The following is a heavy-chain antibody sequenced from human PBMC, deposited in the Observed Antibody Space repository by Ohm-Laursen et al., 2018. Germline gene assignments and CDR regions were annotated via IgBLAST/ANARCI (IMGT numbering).Heavy chain of an antibody. D-gene: IGHD3-10*01. V-gene: IGHV4-38-2*01. J-gene: IGHJ5*02. CDR2: IYHSGST. Sequence: GTLSLTCAVSGYSISSGYYWGWIRQPPGKGLEWIGTIYHSGSTNYNPSLKSRVTISVDTSKNQFSLKPSSVTAADTAVYYCARAQNTMVRGVIPRPNWFDPWGQGTLVTVSS. CDR3: ARAQNTMVRGVIPRPNWFDP. CDR1: GYSISSGYY.